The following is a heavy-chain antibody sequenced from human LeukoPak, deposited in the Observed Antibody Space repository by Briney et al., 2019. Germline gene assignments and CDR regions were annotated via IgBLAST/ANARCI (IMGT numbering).Heavy chain of an antibody. CDR3: AKAPGGSVVTSIDY. D-gene: IGHD4-23*01. CDR1: GFTFSSYE. V-gene: IGHV3-48*03. Sequence: GGSLRLSCAASGFTFSSYEMNWVRQAPGKGLEWVSYISSSGSTIYYADSVKGRFTISRDNAKNSLYLQMNSLRAEDTALYYCAKAPGGSVVTSIDYWGQGTLVTVSS. CDR2: ISSSGSTI. J-gene: IGHJ4*02.